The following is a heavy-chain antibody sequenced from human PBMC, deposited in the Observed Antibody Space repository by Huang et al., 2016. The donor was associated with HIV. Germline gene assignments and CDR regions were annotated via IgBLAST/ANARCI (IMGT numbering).Heavy chain of an antibody. V-gene: IGHV4-39*01. D-gene: IGHD6-13*01. CDR1: GGSISSSSYY. Sequence: QLQLQESGPGLVKPSETLSLTCTVSGGSISSSSYYWGWIRQPPGQGLEWIGSSEHSGTTYYNPYFKSRVAISGDTSRTQFSLKLSAVTAADTAVYYCAAHGRIVGIPAAPLRFDPWGQGTLVTVSS. J-gene: IGHJ5*02. CDR2: SEHSGTT. CDR3: AAHGRIVGIPAAPLRFDP.